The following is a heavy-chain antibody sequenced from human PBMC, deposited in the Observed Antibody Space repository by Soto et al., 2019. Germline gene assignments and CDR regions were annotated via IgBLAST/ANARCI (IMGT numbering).Heavy chain of an antibody. V-gene: IGHV4-4*07. CDR2: IYTSGST. CDR3: ARDLAVTTIWFDP. D-gene: IGHD4-17*01. J-gene: IGHJ5*02. Sequence: SETLSLTCTVSGGSISGYYWTWIRQPAGKGLEWIGRIYTSGSTNYNPSLKSRVTMSVDTSKTQFSLKLSPVTAADTAVYYCARDLAVTTIWFDPWGQGTLVTVSS. CDR1: GGSISGYY.